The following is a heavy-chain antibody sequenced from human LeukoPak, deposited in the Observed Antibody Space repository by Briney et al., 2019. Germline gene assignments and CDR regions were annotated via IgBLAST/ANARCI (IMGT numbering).Heavy chain of an antibody. CDR2: ISSSGTYI. CDR1: GFIFSSYG. V-gene: IGHV3-21*01. Sequence: GGSLRLSCAASGFIFSSYGMHWVRQVPGKGLEWVSSISSSGTYIYYADSVKGRFTISRDNAKNSLYLQMNSLRAEDTAVYYCATHGYSELRYFDWSTNEWGQGTLVTVSS. D-gene: IGHD3-9*01. CDR3: ATHGYSELRYFDWSTNE. J-gene: IGHJ4*02.